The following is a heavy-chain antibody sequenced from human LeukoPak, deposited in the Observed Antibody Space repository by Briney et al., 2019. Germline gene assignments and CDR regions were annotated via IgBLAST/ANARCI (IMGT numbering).Heavy chain of an antibody. CDR1: GFTFSSYA. D-gene: IGHD3-22*01. CDR2: ISYDGSNK. Sequence: GRSLRLSCAASGFTFSSYAMHWVRRAPGKGLEWVAVISYDGSNKYYADSVKGRFTISRDNSKNTLYLQMNSLRAEDTAVYYCARPQWYYDSSGYYAFDYWGQGTLVTVSS. J-gene: IGHJ4*02. V-gene: IGHV3-30-3*01. CDR3: ARPQWYYDSSGYYAFDY.